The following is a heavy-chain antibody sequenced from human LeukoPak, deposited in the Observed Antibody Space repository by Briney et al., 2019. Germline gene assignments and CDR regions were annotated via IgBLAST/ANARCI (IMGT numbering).Heavy chain of an antibody. CDR1: GFTFRDFR. J-gene: IGHJ4*02. Sequence: GGSLRLSCAVSGFTFRDFRMSWVRQAPGKGLEWVANIKEDGSEKYYVDSVKGRFTISRDNAKRSLYLQMTSLRAEDTAVYYCANRNLFEYWGQGTLVTVSS. V-gene: IGHV3-7*01. CDR2: IKEDGSEK. D-gene: IGHD1-14*01. CDR3: ANRNLFEY.